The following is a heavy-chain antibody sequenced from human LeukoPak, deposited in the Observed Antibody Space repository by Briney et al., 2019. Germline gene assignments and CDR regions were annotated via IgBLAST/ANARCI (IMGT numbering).Heavy chain of an antibody. J-gene: IGHJ5*02. CDR2: INHSGST. D-gene: IGHD3-10*01. V-gene: IGHV4-34*01. Sequence: SETLSLTCAVYGGSFSGYYWSWIRQPPGKGLEWIGEINHSGSTNYNPSLKSRVTISVDTSKNQFSLKLSSVTAADTAVYYCARVGRSITMVWFDPWGQGTLVTVSS. CDR3: ARVGRSITMVWFDP. CDR1: GGSFSGYY.